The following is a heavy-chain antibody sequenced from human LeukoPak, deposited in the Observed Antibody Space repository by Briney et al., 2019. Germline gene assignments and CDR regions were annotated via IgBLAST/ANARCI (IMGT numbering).Heavy chain of an antibody. CDR1: GGSMSHFH. V-gene: IGHV4-59*01. D-gene: IGHD6-19*01. CDR2: IYYDGST. CDR3: ASRLYTSGWGMDV. Sequence: PSETLSLTCAVSGGSMSHFHWNWSRQPPGKGLEWMGYIYYDGSTNSSPSLKSRVTISADTSKNQFSLRLSSVTAADTAVYYCASRLYTSGWGMDVRGKGTTVTVSS. J-gene: IGHJ6*03.